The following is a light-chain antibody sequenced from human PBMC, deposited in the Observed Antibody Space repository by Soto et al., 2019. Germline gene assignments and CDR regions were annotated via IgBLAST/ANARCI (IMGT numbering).Light chain of an antibody. J-gene: IGKJ4*01. CDR3: QQYNNWPHT. CDR1: QSVSTN. Sequence: ETVMTQSPATLSVSPGEGATLSCRASQSVSTNLAWYQQKPGQTPRLLVYGASIRATGMSARFSGSGSGTEFTLTISSLQSEDFALYYCQQYNNWPHTFGGGTKVEIE. CDR2: GAS. V-gene: IGKV3-15*01.